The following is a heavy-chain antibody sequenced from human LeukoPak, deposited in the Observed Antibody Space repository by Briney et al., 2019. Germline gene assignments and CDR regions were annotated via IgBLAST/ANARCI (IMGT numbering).Heavy chain of an antibody. CDR1: GFTFSDYY. V-gene: IGHV3-11*01. J-gene: IGHJ4*02. D-gene: IGHD5-12*01. CDR2: ISSTGSTK. Sequence: GGSLRLSCAASGFTFSDYYLSWIRQAPGKGLEWVSYISSTGSTKYYADSVKGRFTISRDNAKNSLYLQMNSLRAEDTAVYYCAKGGLLVASFDYWGQGTLVTVSS. CDR3: AKGGLLVASFDY.